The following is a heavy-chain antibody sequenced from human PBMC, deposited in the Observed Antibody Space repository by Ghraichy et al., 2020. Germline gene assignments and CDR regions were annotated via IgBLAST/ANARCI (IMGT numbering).Heavy chain of an antibody. D-gene: IGHD5-24*01. V-gene: IGHV1-69*13. Sequence: SVKVSCKASGGTFSSYAISWVRQAPGQGLEWMGGIIPIFGTANYAQKFQGRVTITADESTSTAYMELSSLRSEDTAVDYCARGNGYNYNYYGMDVWGQGTTVTVSS. CDR1: GGTFSSYA. CDR3: ARGNGYNYNYYGMDV. J-gene: IGHJ6*02. CDR2: IIPIFGTA.